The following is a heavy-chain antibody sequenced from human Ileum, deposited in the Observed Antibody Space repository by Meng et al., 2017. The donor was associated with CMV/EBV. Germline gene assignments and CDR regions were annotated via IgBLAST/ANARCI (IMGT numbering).Heavy chain of an antibody. CDR2: ISDDSNSA. CDR3: AKLHEVGYCGSTDCYPDY. V-gene: IGHV3-23*01. CDR1: TFSTYA. J-gene: IGHJ4*02. Sequence: TFSTYAISWVRQGPGKGLEWVSLISDDSNSAYYTDSVEGRFTISRDKSRNTLYLQMNSLRSEDTAVYYCAKLHEVGYCGSTDCYPDYWGQGTLVTVSS. D-gene: IGHD2-2*03.